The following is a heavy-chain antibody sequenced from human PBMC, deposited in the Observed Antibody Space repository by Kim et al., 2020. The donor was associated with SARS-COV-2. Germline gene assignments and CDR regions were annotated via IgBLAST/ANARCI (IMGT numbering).Heavy chain of an antibody. CDR3: AGPRDLYWYFDL. V-gene: IGHV4-34*12. CDR2: ILHSGD. J-gene: IGHJ2*01. CDR1: GGSLNGYS. Sequence: SETLSLTCAVYGGSLNGYSWSWIRQAPGKGLEWIGEILHSGDNYNPSLKSRVTISVDASKNQFSLKLNSVTAADTAVYYCAGPRDLYWYFDLWGRGTLVTVSS.